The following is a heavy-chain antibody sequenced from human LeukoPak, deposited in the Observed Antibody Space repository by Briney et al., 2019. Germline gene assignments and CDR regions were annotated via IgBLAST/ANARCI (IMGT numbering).Heavy chain of an antibody. CDR2: IKSEADGGTT. CDR3: TTPIFDP. V-gene: IGHV3-15*01. Sequence: GGSLRLSCAASGFTFDDYAMHWVRQAPGKGLEWIGRIKSEADGGTTDYAAPVKGRFFISRDDSKNTLYLQMNSLKTEDTAVYYCTTPIFDPWGQGTLVTVSS. J-gene: IGHJ5*02. CDR1: GFTFDDYA.